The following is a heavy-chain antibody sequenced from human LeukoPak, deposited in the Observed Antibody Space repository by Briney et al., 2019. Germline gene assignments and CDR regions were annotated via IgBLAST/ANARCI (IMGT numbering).Heavy chain of an antibody. V-gene: IGHV1-24*01. CDR3: ARELGEEVDWFDP. J-gene: IGHJ5*02. Sequence: ASVKVSCKVSGYTLTELSMHWVRQAPGKGLEWMGGFDPEDGETIYAQKFQGRVTITADKSTSTAYMELSSLRSEDTAVYYCARELGEEVDWFDPWGQGTLVTVSS. CDR1: GYTLTELS. D-gene: IGHD3-16*01. CDR2: FDPEDGET.